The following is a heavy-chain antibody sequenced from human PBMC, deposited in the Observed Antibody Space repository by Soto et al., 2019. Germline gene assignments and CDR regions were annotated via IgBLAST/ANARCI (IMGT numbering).Heavy chain of an antibody. V-gene: IGHV4-39*01. CDR3: GRLEGLATISYYFDY. CDR2: VYYSGST. Sequence: SETLSLTCTVFGGSVSSRSYYWGWVRQPPGKGLEWIGSVYYSGSTYYNPSLESRVTISVDKSKNQFSLKLMSLSAADTAVYYCGRLEGLATISYYFDYWGQGALVTVSS. D-gene: IGHD3-9*01. J-gene: IGHJ4*02. CDR1: GGSVSSRSYY.